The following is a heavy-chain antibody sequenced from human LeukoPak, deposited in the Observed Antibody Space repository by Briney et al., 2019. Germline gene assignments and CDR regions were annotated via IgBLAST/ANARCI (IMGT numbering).Heavy chain of an antibody. Sequence: GGSLRLSCAASGFTFSSYWMHWVRQAPGKGLVWVSRINSDGSSTRYADSVKGRFTISRDNAKNSLYLQMNSLRAEDTALYYCARAKSSSSYYYYYYMDVWGKGTTVTVSS. D-gene: IGHD6-6*01. CDR1: GFTFSSYW. CDR2: INSDGSST. J-gene: IGHJ6*03. V-gene: IGHV3-74*01. CDR3: ARAKSSSSYYYYYYMDV.